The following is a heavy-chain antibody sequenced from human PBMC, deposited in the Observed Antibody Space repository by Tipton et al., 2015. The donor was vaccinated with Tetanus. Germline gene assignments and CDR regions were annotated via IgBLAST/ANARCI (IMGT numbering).Heavy chain of an antibody. Sequence: TLSLTCIVSGGSMSTSGHYGAWVRQSPGQGLEWIGSLSYSGRTYYNPSLKSRVTTSVDTSKKDFSVRLRSVTAADTAVYYCARLRGIVSRSGWDFDYWGQGTLVIVSS. CDR2: LSYSGRT. J-gene: IGHJ4*02. CDR3: ARLRGIVSRSGWDFDY. D-gene: IGHD3-10*01. V-gene: IGHV4-39*02. CDR1: GGSMSTSGHY.